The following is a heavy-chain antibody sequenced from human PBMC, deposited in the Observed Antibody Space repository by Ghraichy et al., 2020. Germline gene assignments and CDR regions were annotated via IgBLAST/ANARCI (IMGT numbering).Heavy chain of an antibody. D-gene: IGHD3-10*01. CDR3: ARVARGALDACDF. CDR1: GFTFRSYW. CDR2: INLDGSEN. J-gene: IGHJ3*01. Sequence: GGSLRLSCAASGFTFRSYWMTWVRQAPGKGLEWVANINLDGSENYYVDSVKGRFTSSRDTAKNSLYLQMNSLRAEDTAVYYCARVARGALDACDFWGQGTMVTVSS. V-gene: IGHV3-7*01.